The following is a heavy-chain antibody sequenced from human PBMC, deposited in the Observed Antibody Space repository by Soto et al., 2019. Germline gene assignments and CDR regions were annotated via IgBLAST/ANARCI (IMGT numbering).Heavy chain of an antibody. CDR1: GGSISSDY. V-gene: IGHV4-59*01. J-gene: IGHJ4*02. Sequence: SETLSLTCTVSGGSISSDYWSWIRQPPGKGLEWIGYIYYSGSTNYNPSLKSRVTISVDTSKNQFSLKLSSVTAADTAVYYCARAPRGNYGYPSYIDYWGQGTLVSVSS. D-gene: IGHD3-10*01. CDR2: IYYSGST. CDR3: ARAPRGNYGYPSYIDY.